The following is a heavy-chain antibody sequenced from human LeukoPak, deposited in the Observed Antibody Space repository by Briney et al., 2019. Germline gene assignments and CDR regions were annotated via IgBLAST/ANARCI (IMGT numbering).Heavy chain of an antibody. J-gene: IGHJ6*02. CDR2: ISGNGGRT. V-gene: IGHV3-23*01. CDR1: GFTFNNYA. D-gene: IGHD3-10*02. Sequence: PGGSLRLSCAASGFTFNNYAMSWVRQAPGKGLEWVAAISGNGGRTYYRDSVKGRFTISRDNSKSMLFLQLNSLRAEDTALYYCARDPHYYVAMDVWGQGTTVTVSS. CDR3: ARDPHYYVAMDV.